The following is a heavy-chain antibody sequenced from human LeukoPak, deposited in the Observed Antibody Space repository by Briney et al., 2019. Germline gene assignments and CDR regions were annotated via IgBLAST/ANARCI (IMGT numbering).Heavy chain of an antibody. CDR1: GFIFSNYA. D-gene: IGHD1-1*01. CDR3: ARSGDYYYYYGMDV. V-gene: IGHV3-30-3*01. J-gene: IGHJ6*02. CDR2: TSYEGTNK. Sequence: PGGSLRLSCAASGFIFSNYALHWVRQAPGKGLEWVALTSYEGTNKYYADSVKGRFTISRDNAKNSLYLQMNSLRAEDTAVYYCARSGDYYYYYGMDVWGQGTTVTVSS.